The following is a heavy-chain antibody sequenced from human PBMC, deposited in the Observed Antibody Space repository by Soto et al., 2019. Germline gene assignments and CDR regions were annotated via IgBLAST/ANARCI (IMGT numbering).Heavy chain of an antibody. CDR3: ARLDSSGFSDY. CDR1: GYSFPDYW. J-gene: IGHJ4*02. Sequence: ECLKRSCKGSGYSFPDYWIAWVRQMPGKGPEWMGIIFPGDSDTRYSPSFQGQVTVSADRSISTAYLQWESLEASDTAMYYCARLDSSGFSDYWGQGSLVTVSS. CDR2: IFPGDSDT. V-gene: IGHV5-51*01. D-gene: IGHD3-22*01.